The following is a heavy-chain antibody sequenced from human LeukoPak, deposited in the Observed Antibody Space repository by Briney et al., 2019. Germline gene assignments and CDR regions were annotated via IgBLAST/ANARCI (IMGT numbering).Heavy chain of an antibody. J-gene: IGHJ4*02. CDR3: ARIGYDRSPVF. CDR2: IYYSGST. V-gene: IGHV4-61*01. CDR1: GGSVSSGSYY. Sequence: PSETLSLTCTVSGGSVSSGSYYWSWIRQPPGKGLEWIGYIYYSGSTNYNPSLKSRVTISVDTSKNQFSLKLSSVTAADTAVYYCARIGYDRSPVFWGQGTLVTVSS. D-gene: IGHD3-22*01.